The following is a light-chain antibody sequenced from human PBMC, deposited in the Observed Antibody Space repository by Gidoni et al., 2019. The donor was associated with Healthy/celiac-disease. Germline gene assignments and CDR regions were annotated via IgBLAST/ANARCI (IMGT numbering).Light chain of an antibody. V-gene: IGLV4-69*01. CDR2: LNSDGSH. Sequence: QLVLPQSPSASASLGASVKLTCTLSSGHSSYAIAWQQQQPEKGPRYLMKLNSDGSHSKGDGIPDRFSGSSSGAERYLTISSLQSEDEADYYCQTWGTGIPVVFGGGTKLTVL. CDR3: QTWGTGIPVV. J-gene: IGLJ2*01. CDR1: SGHSSYA.